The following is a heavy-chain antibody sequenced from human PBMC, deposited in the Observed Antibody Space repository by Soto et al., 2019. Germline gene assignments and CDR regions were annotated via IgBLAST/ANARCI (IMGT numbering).Heavy chain of an antibody. J-gene: IGHJ3*02. CDR3: ARLRSGYDAFDI. Sequence: SETLSLTCTVSGGSISSYYWSWIRQPPGKGLEWIGYIYYSGSTNYNPSLKSRVTISVDTSKNQFSLKLGSVTAADTAVYYCARLRSGYDAFDIWGQGTMVTVSS. CDR2: IYYSGST. D-gene: IGHD5-12*01. V-gene: IGHV4-59*08. CDR1: GGSISSYY.